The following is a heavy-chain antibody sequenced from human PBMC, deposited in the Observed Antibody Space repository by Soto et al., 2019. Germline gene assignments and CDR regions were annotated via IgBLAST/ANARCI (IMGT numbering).Heavy chain of an antibody. J-gene: IGHJ4*02. CDR2: IYYSGST. D-gene: IGHD6-19*01. CDR1: GGSIRSYY. CDR3: ARVPSSGWPYFFDY. V-gene: IGHV4-59*12. Sequence: PSETLSLTCTVSGGSIRSYYWSWIRQPPGKGLEWIGYIYYSGSTKYNPSLKSRVTISVDSSKNQFSLKLDSVTAEDTAMYYCARVPSSGWPYFFDYWGLGTLVTVSS.